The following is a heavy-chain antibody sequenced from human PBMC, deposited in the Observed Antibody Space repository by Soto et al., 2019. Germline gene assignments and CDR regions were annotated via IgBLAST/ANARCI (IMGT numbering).Heavy chain of an antibody. CDR3: ARDRVYGSVSYYNY. D-gene: IGHD3-10*01. V-gene: IGHV3-21*01. Sequence: GGSLRFSCAASGFTFSRYSMNWVRQAAGKGLEWVSSISSSSSYIYYADSVKGRFTISRDNAKNSLYLQMNSLRAEDTAVYYCARDRVYGSVSYYNYWGQGTLVTVSS. J-gene: IGHJ4*02. CDR2: ISSSSSYI. CDR1: GFTFSRYS.